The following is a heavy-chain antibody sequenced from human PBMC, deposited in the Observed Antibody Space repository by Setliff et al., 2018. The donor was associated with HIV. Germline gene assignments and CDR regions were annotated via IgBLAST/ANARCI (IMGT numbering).Heavy chain of an antibody. Sequence: ASVKVSCKASGYTFTSYAIHWVRQAPGQRLEWMGWINAGNGNTIYSQKFQGRVTITRDTSASTAYMELSSLISEDTAVYYCARDNSYYYGSGSHYWYGMDVWGQGTTVTVS. J-gene: IGHJ6*01. CDR1: GYTFTSYA. CDR2: INAGNGNT. CDR3: ARDNSYYYGSGSHYWYGMDV. V-gene: IGHV1-3*01. D-gene: IGHD3-10*01.